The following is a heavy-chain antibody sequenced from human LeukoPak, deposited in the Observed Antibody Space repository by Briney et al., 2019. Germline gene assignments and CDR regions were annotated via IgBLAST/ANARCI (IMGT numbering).Heavy chain of an antibody. CDR3: AQGGYDFNPFYY. J-gene: IGHJ4*02. D-gene: IGHD3-22*01. CDR2: IKGGGGDP. CDR1: GFTFSTYA. Sequence: PGGSLRLSCAASGFTFSTYAMGWVRQAPGEGLEWVSSIKGGGGDPFYADSVRGRFTISRDKSKNTLYLQLNSLRPEDTAVYFCAQGGYDFNPFYYWGQGTLVTVSS. V-gene: IGHV3-23*01.